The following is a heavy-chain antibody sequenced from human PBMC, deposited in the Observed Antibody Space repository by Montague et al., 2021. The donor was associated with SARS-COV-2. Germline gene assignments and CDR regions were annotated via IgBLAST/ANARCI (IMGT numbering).Heavy chain of an antibody. J-gene: IGHJ4*02. Sequence: SETLSLTCTVSGGSVISDTYFWSWIRQPPGKGLEWIAYIYDSDTTNNNPSFWSRVSMSSDRSKNQFSLKLTSVTPADTAVHYCARAANILSGFYNHPFGHWGQGILVTVSS. CDR1: GGSVISDTYF. D-gene: IGHD3-9*01. CDR2: IYDSDTT. CDR3: ARAANILSGFYNHPFGH. V-gene: IGHV4-61*01.